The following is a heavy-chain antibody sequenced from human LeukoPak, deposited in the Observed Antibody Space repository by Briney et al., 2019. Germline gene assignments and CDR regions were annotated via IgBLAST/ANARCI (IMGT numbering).Heavy chain of an antibody. Sequence: SETLSLTCTVSGGSISSYYWSWIRQPPGKGLEWIGYIYYSGSTNYNPSLKSRVTISVDTSKNQFSLKLSSVTAADTAVYYCARQPRFPVIDYYYYGMDVWGLGTTVTVSS. J-gene: IGHJ6*02. D-gene: IGHD2/OR15-2a*01. V-gene: IGHV4-59*08. CDR1: GGSISSYY. CDR2: IYYSGST. CDR3: ARQPRFPVIDYYYYGMDV.